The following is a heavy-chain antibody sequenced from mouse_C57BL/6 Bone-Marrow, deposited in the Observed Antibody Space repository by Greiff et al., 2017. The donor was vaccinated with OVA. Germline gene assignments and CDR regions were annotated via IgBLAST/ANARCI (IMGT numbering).Heavy chain of an antibody. Sequence: QVQLQQSGAELARPGASVKLSCKASGYTFTSYGISWVKQRTGQGLEWIGEIYPRSGNTYHNEKFKGKATLTADKSSSTAYMELRSLTSEDSAVYFCARYNCYWYFDVWGTGTTVTVSS. V-gene: IGHV1-81*01. J-gene: IGHJ1*03. CDR2: IYPRSGNT. CDR1: GYTFTSYG. CDR3: ARYNCYWYFDV. D-gene: IGHD1-3*01.